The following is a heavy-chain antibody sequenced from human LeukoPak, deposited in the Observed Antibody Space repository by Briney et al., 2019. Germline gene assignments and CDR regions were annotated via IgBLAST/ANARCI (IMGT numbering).Heavy chain of an antibody. V-gene: IGHV1-2*02. J-gene: IGHJ3*02. CDR2: INPNSGGT. Sequence: GASVKVSCKASGYTFTGYYMHWVRQAPGQGLEWMGWINPNSGGTNYAQKFQGRVTMTRDTSISTAYMELSRLRSDNTAVYYCARVLDCSSTSCYNAFDIWGRGTMVTVSS. CDR1: GYTFTGYY. D-gene: IGHD2-2*02. CDR3: ARVLDCSSTSCYNAFDI.